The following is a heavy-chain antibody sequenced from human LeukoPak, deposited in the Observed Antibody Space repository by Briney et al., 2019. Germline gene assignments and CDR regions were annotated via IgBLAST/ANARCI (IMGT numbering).Heavy chain of an antibody. CDR2: ISGSGDTT. D-gene: IGHD2-21*01. J-gene: IGHJ4*02. CDR1: RFTFSCYT. V-gene: IGHV3-23*01. CDR3: AKEPLYYY. Sequence: QAGGSLRLSCAASRFTFSCYTMSWVRQAPGKGLEWVSAISGSGDTTYYADSVKGRFTISRDNSKNTLYVQMNSLRVDDTAVYYCAKEPLYYYWGQGTLVTVSS.